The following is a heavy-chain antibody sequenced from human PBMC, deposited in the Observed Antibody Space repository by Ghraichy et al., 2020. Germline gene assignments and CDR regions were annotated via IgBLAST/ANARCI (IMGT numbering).Heavy chain of an antibody. J-gene: IGHJ4*01. CDR3: ARGYYCSSTSCYSFDY. CDR1: GGSFSGYY. CDR2: INHSGST. D-gene: IGHD2-2*01. V-gene: IGHV4-34*01. Sequence: SETLSLTCAVSGGSFSGYYWSWIRQPPGKGLEWNGEINHSGSTNYNPYLNSRVTISVDTSKNQFSLKLSSVTAADTAVYYCARGYYCSSTSCYSFDYWGHGNLATVSS.